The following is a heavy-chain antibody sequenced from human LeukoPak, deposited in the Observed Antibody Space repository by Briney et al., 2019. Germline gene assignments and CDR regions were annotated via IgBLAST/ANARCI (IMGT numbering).Heavy chain of an antibody. CDR3: AREGLRYFDWLSPYYFDY. J-gene: IGHJ4*02. CDR2: IYYSGST. D-gene: IGHD3-9*01. Sequence: SETLSLTCSVSGGSISSRSYYWGWIRQPPGKGLEWIGTIYYSGSTYYNPSLKSRVTISVDMSKNRFSLKLSSVTAADTAVYYCAREGLRYFDWLSPYYFDYWGQGTLVTASS. V-gene: IGHV4-39*07. CDR1: GGSISSRSYY.